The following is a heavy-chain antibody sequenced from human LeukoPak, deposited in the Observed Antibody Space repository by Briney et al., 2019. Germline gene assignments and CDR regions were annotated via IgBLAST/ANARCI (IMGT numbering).Heavy chain of an antibody. J-gene: IGHJ4*02. CDR2: INPNSGGT. Sequence: ASVKVSCKASGYTFTSYAMNWVRQAPGQGLEWMGWINPNSGGTNYAQKFQGRVTMTRDTSISTAYMELSRLRSDDTAVYYCAREGGWGMGAGYSSGWIEYWGQGTLVTVSS. D-gene: IGHD6-19*01. CDR1: GYTFTSYA. V-gene: IGHV1-2*02. CDR3: AREGGWGMGAGYSSGWIEY.